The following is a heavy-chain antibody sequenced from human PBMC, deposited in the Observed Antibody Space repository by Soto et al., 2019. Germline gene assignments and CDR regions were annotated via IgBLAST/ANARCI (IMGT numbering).Heavy chain of an antibody. J-gene: IGHJ4*02. CDR1: GDSFTSLC. D-gene: IGHD6-19*01. V-gene: IGHV5-51*01. CDR2: IYPGDSEI. Sequence: GESLKISCKVSGDSFTSLCIGWVRQMPGKGLEWLGIIYPGDSEIRYSPSFQGQVTISADKSITTAYLQWSSLKASDTAMYYCARQHPLDSSGWYYWGQGTLVTVSS. CDR3: ARQHPLDSSGWYY.